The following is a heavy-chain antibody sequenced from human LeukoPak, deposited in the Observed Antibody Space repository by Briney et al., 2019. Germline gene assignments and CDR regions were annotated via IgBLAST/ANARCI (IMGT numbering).Heavy chain of an antibody. D-gene: IGHD3-3*01. CDR1: GFTFTDHF. CDR3: TTITYDTTEFNL. J-gene: IGHJ4*02. V-gene: IGHV1-69-2*01. Sequence: GATVKVSCKASGFTFTDHFIHWVQQAPGKGLEWVGRIDPEDGQTIYAEKLQTRVTITADTSTDTTYLELRNLRSDDTALYYCTTITYDTTEFNLWGQGTLVTVSS. CDR2: IDPEDGQT.